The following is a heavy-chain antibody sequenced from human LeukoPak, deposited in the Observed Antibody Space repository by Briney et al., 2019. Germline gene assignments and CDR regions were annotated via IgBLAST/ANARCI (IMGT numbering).Heavy chain of an antibody. Sequence: GGSLRLSCAASGFTFSSYSMNWVRQAPGKGLEWLSYISSSSSTIYYADSVRGRFTISRDNAKNSLYLQINSLRADDTAVYYCARSHQRVGIEDYWGQGTPVTVSS. CDR3: ARSHQRVGIEDY. CDR1: GFTFSSYS. J-gene: IGHJ4*02. V-gene: IGHV3-48*04. CDR2: ISSSSSTI. D-gene: IGHD1-26*01.